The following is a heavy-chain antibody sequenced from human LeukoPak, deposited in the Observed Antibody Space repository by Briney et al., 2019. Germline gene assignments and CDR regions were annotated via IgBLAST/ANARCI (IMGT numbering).Heavy chain of an antibody. J-gene: IGHJ5*02. V-gene: IGHV4-59*12. D-gene: IGHD3-10*01. CDR2: IYYSGST. Sequence: PSETLSLTCTVSGGSISNYYWSWIRQPPEKGLEWIGYIYYSGSTNNNPSLKSRVTISVDTSKNQFSLKLSSVTAADTAVYYCARVKGVKGTSWFDPWGQGTLVTVSS. CDR3: ARVKGVKGTSWFDP. CDR1: GGSISNYY.